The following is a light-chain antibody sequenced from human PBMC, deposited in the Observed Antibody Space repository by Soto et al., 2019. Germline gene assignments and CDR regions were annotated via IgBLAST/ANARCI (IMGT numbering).Light chain of an antibody. V-gene: IGLV1-47*02. CDR3: ATWDDSLRGRV. CDR2: SNN. J-gene: IGLJ3*02. CDR1: SSNIGADYD. Sequence: QSVLTQPPSVSGAPGQRITISCTGSSSNIGADYDVHWYQQVPGTAPKLLIYSNNQRPSGVPDRFSGSKSGTSASLAIRGLRSEDEADYYCATWDDSLRGRVFGGGTKLTVL.